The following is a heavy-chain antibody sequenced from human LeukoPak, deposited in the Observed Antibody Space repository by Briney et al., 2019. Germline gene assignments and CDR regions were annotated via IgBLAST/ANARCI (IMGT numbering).Heavy chain of an antibody. V-gene: IGHV3-30*02. CDR1: GFTFSNYG. Sequence: GGSLRLSCAASGFTFSNYGMHWVRQAPGKGLEWVAFIRYDEINTYYADSVKGRFTISRDNSKNTLYLQMNSLRAEDTAVYYCAKDPPYYDILTGSLLDYWGQGTLVTVSS. CDR2: IRYDEINT. J-gene: IGHJ4*02. D-gene: IGHD3-9*01. CDR3: AKDPPYYDILTGSLLDY.